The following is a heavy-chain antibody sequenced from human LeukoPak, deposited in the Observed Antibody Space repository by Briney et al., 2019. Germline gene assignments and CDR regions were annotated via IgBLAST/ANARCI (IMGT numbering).Heavy chain of an antibody. CDR3: ARGLDYGDSYWYFDL. CDR2: FYYSGST. Sequence: SETLSLTCTVSGGSISSYYWSWIRQPPGKGLEWIGYFYYSGSTYYNPSLKSRVTISVDTSKNQFSLKLSSVTAADTAVYYCARGLDYGDSYWYFDLWGRGTLVTVSS. CDR1: GGSISSYY. D-gene: IGHD4-17*01. J-gene: IGHJ2*01. V-gene: IGHV4-59*12.